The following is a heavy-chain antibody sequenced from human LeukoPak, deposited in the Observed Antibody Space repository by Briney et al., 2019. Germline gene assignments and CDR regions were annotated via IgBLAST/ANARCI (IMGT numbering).Heavy chain of an antibody. V-gene: IGHV2-70*11. Sequence: SAPTLVNPTQTLTLTCTFSGFSLSTMGMCVSWIRQPPGKALEWLARIDWDDDKYYSTSLKTRLTISKDTSKNQVVLTMTNMDPVDTATYYCARIAKKSYYDSSGYFDYWGQGTLVTVSS. CDR3: ARIAKKSYYDSSGYFDY. CDR2: IDWDDDK. D-gene: IGHD3-22*01. J-gene: IGHJ4*02. CDR1: GFSLSTMGMC.